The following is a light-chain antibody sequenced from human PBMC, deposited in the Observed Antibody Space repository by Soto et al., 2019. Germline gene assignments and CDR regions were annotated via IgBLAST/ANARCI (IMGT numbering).Light chain of an antibody. Sequence: DIQMTQSPSSLSASVGDRVTITCRASQGISNYLAWYQQKTGKVPKLLIYAASTLQSGVPSRFSGSGSGTDFTLTISSLQPEDVATYYCQKYNSALMYTFGQGTKLEIK. V-gene: IGKV1-27*01. J-gene: IGKJ2*01. CDR3: QKYNSALMYT. CDR1: QGISNY. CDR2: AAS.